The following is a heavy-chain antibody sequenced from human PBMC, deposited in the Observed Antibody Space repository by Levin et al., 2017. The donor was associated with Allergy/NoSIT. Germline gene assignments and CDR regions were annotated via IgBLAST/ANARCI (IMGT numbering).Heavy chain of an antibody. V-gene: IGHV3-7*01. J-gene: IGHJ4*02. Sequence: SCAASEFTFSSYWMNWVRQAPGKGLEWVAKIKQDGSKKYYVDSVKGRFTISRDNAKNSLYLQMTSLRAEDTAVYYCASGYTVAFYWGQGTLVTVSS. CDR1: EFTFSSYW. D-gene: IGHD2-2*02. CDR3: ASGYTVAFY. CDR2: IKQDGSKK.